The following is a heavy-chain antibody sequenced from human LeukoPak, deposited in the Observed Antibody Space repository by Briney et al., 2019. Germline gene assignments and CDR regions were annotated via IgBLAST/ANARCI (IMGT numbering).Heavy chain of an antibody. CDR1: GYTFTSYD. Sequence: GASVKVSCKASGYTFTSYDINWVRQATGQGLEWMGWMNPNSGNTGYAQKFQGRVTITADKSTSTAYMELSSLRSEDTAVYYCARDMAARYPENWFDPWGQGTLVTVSS. V-gene: IGHV1-8*01. CDR2: MNPNSGNT. CDR3: ARDMAARYPENWFDP. J-gene: IGHJ5*02. D-gene: IGHD6-6*01.